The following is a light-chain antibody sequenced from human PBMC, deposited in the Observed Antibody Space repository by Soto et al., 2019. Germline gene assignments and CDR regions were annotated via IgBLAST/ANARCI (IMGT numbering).Light chain of an antibody. CDR2: NNS. J-gene: IGLJ2*01. Sequence: SYELTQPPSVSVSPGQTARITCSGDALPKQYAYWYQQTPGQAPVLVIYNNSERPSGIPERFSGSSSGTTVTLTISGVQAEDEADYYCQSADSSGTYVVFGGGTKVTVL. CDR1: ALPKQY. V-gene: IGLV3-25*02. CDR3: QSADSSGTYVV.